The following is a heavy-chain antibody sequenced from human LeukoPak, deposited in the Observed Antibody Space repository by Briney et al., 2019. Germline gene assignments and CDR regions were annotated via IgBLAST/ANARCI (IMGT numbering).Heavy chain of an antibody. J-gene: IGHJ4*02. CDR2: INYDSSHI. CDR1: GFTFSNSA. CDR3: ARDPLRYLRVGHYDY. Sequence: GGSLRLSCAASGFTFSNSAMNWVRQVPGKGLEWVSSINYDSSHIYYAASVRGRFTISRDNARNSVYLQMNSLRVEDTAVYYCARDPLRYLRVGHYDYWGQGTLVAVSS. V-gene: IGHV3-21*01. D-gene: IGHD3-9*01.